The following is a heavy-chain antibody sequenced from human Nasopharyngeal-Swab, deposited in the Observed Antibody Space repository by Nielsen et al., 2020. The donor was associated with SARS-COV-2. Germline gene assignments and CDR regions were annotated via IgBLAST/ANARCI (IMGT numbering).Heavy chain of an antibody. Sequence: ASVKVSCKASGYTFTGYYMHWVRQAPGQGLEWMGRINPNSGGTNYAQKFQGRVTMTRDTSISTAYMELSSLRSEDTAVYYCARGGLSHYYYGMDVWGQGTTVTVSS. CDR1: GYTFTGYY. J-gene: IGHJ6*02. CDR3: ARGGLSHYYYGMDV. CDR2: INPNSGGT. D-gene: IGHD2/OR15-2a*01. V-gene: IGHV1-2*06.